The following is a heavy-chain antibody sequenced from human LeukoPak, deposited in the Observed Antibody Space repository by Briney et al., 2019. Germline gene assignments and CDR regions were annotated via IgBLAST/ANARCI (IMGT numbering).Heavy chain of an antibody. CDR1: GGSISSSSYY. CDR2: IYYSGST. D-gene: IGHD3-16*01. J-gene: IGHJ4*02. Sequence: PSETLSLTCTVSGGSISSSSYYWGWIRQPPGKGLEWIGSIYYSGSTYHNPSLKSRVTISVDTSKNQFSLKLSSVTAADTAVYYCASPRGEQAKFDYWGQGTLVTVSS. V-gene: IGHV4-39*01. CDR3: ASPRGEQAKFDY.